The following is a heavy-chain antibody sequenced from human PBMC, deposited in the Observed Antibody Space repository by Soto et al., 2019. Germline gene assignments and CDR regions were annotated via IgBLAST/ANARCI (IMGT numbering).Heavy chain of an antibody. V-gene: IGHV4-30-2*01. J-gene: IGHJ6*02. CDR1: GGSISSFFYS. CDR2: IYHSGST. CDR3: ARVTGRYYDGMDV. Sequence: SETLSLTWAVSGGSISSFFYSWSWIRQPPGKGLEWIGEIYHSGSTYYNPSLKSRVTISVDTSKNQFSLKLSSVTAADTAVYYCARVTGRYYDGMDVWGQGTTVAVSS.